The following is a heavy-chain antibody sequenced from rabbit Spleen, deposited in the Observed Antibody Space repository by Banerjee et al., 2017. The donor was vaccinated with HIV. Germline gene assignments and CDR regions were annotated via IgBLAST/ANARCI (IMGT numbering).Heavy chain of an antibody. Sequence: QQQLEESGGGLVKPGGTLTLTCTASGFSFSNIYWICWVRQAPGKGLEWIACVDSGDGDTYYANWAKGRFTISKTSSTTVTLQRTSLTAADTATYFCARDLIGIIGWNFYLWGQGTLVTVS. V-gene: IGHV1S45*01. CDR2: VDSGDGDT. D-gene: IGHD1-1*01. CDR1: GFSFSNIYW. CDR3: ARDLIGIIGWNFYL. J-gene: IGHJ6*01.